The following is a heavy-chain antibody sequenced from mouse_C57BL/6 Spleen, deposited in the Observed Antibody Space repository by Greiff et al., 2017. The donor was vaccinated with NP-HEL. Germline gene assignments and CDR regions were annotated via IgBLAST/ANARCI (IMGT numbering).Heavy chain of an antibody. Sequence: EVKLMESGGGLVKPGGSLKLSCAASGFTFSSYAMSWVRQTPEKRLEWVATISDGGSYTYYPDNVKGRFTISRDNAKNNLYLQMSHLKSEDTAVYYCARDRGTPFDYWGQGTTLTVSS. CDR2: ISDGGSYT. D-gene: IGHD3-3*01. V-gene: IGHV5-4*01. J-gene: IGHJ2*01. CDR3: ARDRGTPFDY. CDR1: GFTFSSYA.